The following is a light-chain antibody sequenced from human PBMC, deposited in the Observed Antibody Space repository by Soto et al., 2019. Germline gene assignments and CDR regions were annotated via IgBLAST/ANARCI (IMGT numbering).Light chain of an antibody. Sequence: EIVMTQSPATLSVSPGERATPSCRASQSVSSNLAWYQQKPAHAPRLLIYGASTRATGIRARFSGSGSGTEFTLTISSLQSEDFAVYYCQQYNNWPPLTFGGGTKVEIK. CDR1: QSVSSN. CDR3: QQYNNWPPLT. J-gene: IGKJ4*01. V-gene: IGKV3-15*01. CDR2: GAS.